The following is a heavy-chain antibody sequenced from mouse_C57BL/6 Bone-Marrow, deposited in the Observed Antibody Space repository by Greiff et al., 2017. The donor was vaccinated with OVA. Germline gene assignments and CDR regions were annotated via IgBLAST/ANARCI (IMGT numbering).Heavy chain of an antibody. CDR2: SRNKANDYTT. J-gene: IGHJ1*03. V-gene: IGHV7-1*01. CDR1: GFTFSDFY. Sequence: EVNVVESGGGLVQSGRSLRLSCATSGFTFSDFYMEWVRQAPGKGLEWIAASRNKANDYTTEYSASVKGRFIVSRDTSQSILYLQMNALRAEDTAMYYCARDAIYDGYYVRYFDVWGTGTTVTVSS. D-gene: IGHD2-3*01. CDR3: ARDAIYDGYYVRYFDV.